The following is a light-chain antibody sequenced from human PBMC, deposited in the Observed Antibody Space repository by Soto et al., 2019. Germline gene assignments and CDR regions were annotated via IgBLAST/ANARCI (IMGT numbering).Light chain of an antibody. CDR2: GNT. CDR3: QTYDSSLSGLYV. J-gene: IGLJ1*01. V-gene: IGLV1-40*01. Sequence: QSVLPQPPSISGAPGQRVTISCTGSSSNIGAGSDVHWYHQLPGTAPKLLIYGNTNRPSGVPDRFPGSKSGTSASLAIAGLQTEDEGDYYCQTYDSSLSGLYVFGTGTKVTVL. CDR1: SSNIGAGSD.